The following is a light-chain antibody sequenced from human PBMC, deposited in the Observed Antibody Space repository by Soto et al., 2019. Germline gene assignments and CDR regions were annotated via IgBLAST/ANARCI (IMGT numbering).Light chain of an antibody. Sequence: QSVLTQPRSVSGSPGQSVTISCTGTSSDVGGYNYVSWYQQHPGKAPKLMIYDVSKRPSGVPDRFSGSKSGNTASLTISGLQAEDEADYYCCSYTTTSSWVFGGGTKLTVL. CDR2: DVS. CDR1: SSDVGGYNY. CDR3: CSYTTTSSWV. V-gene: IGLV2-11*01. J-gene: IGLJ3*02.